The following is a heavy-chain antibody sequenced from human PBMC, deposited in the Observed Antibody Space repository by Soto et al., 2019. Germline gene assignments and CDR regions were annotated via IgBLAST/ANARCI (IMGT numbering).Heavy chain of an antibody. J-gene: IGHJ4*02. CDR3: AKFKGITGTTSYFDY. V-gene: IGHV3-23*01. Sequence: LXLSCAASGFTFSSYAISWVRRAPGKGLEWVSAISGSGGSTYYADSVKGRFTISRDNSRNTLYLQMNSLRAEDTAVYYCAKFKGITGTTSYFDYWGQGYLVTVSS. CDR1: GFTFSSYA. D-gene: IGHD1-20*01. CDR2: ISGSGGST.